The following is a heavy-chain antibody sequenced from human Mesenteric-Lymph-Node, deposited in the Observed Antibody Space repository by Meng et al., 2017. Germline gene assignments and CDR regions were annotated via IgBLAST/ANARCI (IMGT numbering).Heavy chain of an antibody. Sequence: HGQLRESGPGLVKPSQTLSLTCSVSGGSISSGDSYWSWIRQPPGKGLEWIGYIYYSGSTYYNPSLRSRITISVDTSKNQFSLRLRSVTAADTAVYYCARGPTTYFDYWGQGTLVTVSS. J-gene: IGHJ4*02. CDR1: GGSISSGDSY. V-gene: IGHV4-30-4*01. CDR2: IYYSGST. CDR3: ARGPTTYFDY. D-gene: IGHD4-17*01.